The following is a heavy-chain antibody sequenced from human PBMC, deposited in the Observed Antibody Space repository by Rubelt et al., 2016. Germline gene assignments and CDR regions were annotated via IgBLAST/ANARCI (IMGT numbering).Heavy chain of an antibody. CDR2: ISGYNGNT. Sequence: QVQLVQSGAEVKKPGASVKVSCKASGYTFNSYGISWVRQAPGQGLEWMGWISGYNGNTNNAQKLQGRGTLTTDTSTSTADMELRSLRSDDTAVYYCARGRAVKLADSGGNDYWGQGTLVTVSS. J-gene: IGHJ4*02. CDR3: ARGRAVKLADSGGNDY. CDR1: GYTFNSYG. V-gene: IGHV1-18*01. D-gene: IGHD4-23*01.